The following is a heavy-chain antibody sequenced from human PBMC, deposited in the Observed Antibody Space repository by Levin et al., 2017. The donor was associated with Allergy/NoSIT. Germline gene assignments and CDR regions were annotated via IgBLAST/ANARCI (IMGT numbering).Heavy chain of an antibody. CDR3: AKEMTTVVPVFDY. Sequence: GESLKISCAASGFTFMSWVRQAPGKGLEWVSAITNSGRTYYADSVKGRFTVSRDNSKNTLYLQMNSLRADDTAVYYCAKEMTTVVPVFDYWGQGTLVTVSS. D-gene: IGHD4-23*01. CDR1: GFTF. J-gene: IGHJ4*02. V-gene: IGHV3-23*01. CDR2: ITNSGRT.